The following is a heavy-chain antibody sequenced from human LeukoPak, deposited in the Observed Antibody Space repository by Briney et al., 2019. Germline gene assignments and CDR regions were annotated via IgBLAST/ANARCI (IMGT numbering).Heavy chain of an antibody. CDR1: GFTFSSYA. CDR2: ISGSGGST. Sequence: GGSLRLSCAASGFTFSSYAMSWVRQAPGKGLEWVSLISGSGGSTYYADSVKGRFTISRDNSKNALYLQMSSLRAEDTAIYYCAESAVGATMFDYWGQGTLVTVSS. V-gene: IGHV3-23*01. J-gene: IGHJ4*02. D-gene: IGHD1-26*01. CDR3: AESAVGATMFDY.